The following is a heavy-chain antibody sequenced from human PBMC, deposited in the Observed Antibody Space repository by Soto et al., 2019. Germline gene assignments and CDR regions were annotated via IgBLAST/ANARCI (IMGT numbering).Heavy chain of an antibody. Sequence: PSETLSLTCTVSGGSISSYYWSWIRQPPGKGLEWIGYIYYSGSTNYNPSLKSRVTISVDTSKNQFSLKLSSVTAADTAVYYCARSTKVRSWLDPRGQRTLVTVSS. J-gene: IGHJ5*02. CDR3: ARSTKVRSWLDP. CDR1: GGSISSYY. V-gene: IGHV4-59*01. D-gene: IGHD4-17*01. CDR2: IYYSGST.